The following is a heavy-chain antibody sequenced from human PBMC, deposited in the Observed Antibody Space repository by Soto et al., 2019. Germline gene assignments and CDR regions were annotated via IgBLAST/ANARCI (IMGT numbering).Heavy chain of an antibody. Sequence: PSETLSLTCAVSGGYISSSNWWSWVRQPPGKGLEWIGNISYSGSTNYNPTLKSRLIISVDTSKNQFSLKLTSVTAADTAVYYCARGGSSSWSLDYWGQGTLVTVSS. V-gene: IGHV4-4*02. CDR1: GGYISSSNW. D-gene: IGHD6-13*01. CDR2: ISYSGST. CDR3: ARGGSSSWSLDY. J-gene: IGHJ4*02.